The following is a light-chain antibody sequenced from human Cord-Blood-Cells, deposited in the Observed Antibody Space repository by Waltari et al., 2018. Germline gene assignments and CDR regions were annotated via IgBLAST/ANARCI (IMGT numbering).Light chain of an antibody. CDR3: KQYDNLPPA. Sequence: DIQMTQSPSSLSASVGDRVTITCQASQDINNYLNWYQQKPGKAPKLLIYDASNLETGVPSRFSGSGSGTDFTFTISSLQPEDIATYYCKQYDNLPPAFGPGTKVDIK. V-gene: IGKV1-33*01. J-gene: IGKJ3*01. CDR1: QDINNY. CDR2: DAS.